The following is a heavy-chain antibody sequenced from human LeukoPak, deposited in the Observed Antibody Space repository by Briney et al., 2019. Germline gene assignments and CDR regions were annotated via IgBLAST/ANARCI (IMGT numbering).Heavy chain of an antibody. V-gene: IGHV3-21*01. J-gene: IGHJ4*02. CDR2: ISSTSDYI. CDR3: ARGDISVTKHFDY. Sequence: GGSLRLSCAASGFTFSSYAMTWVRQAPGKGLEWVSIISSTSDYIFDADSVKGRFTISRDNAKNSLFLQMNSLRAEDTAVYYCARGDISVTKHFDYWGQGSLVTVSS. CDR1: GFTFSSYA. D-gene: IGHD1-7*01.